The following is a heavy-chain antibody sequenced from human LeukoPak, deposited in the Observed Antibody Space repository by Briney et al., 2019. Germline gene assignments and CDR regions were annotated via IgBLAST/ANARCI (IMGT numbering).Heavy chain of an antibody. CDR2: IHYSGTT. CDR3: ARDGVHQGGYYSYYMDV. D-gene: IGHD2-8*01. Sequence: PSETLSLTCTVSGGSISSHYWSWIRQPPGKGLEWIGGIHYSGTTNYNPSLKSRVTISVDTSKNQFSLKVSSVTAADTAVYYCARDGVHQGGYYSYYMDVWGKGTTVTVSS. J-gene: IGHJ6*03. CDR1: GGSISSHY. V-gene: IGHV4-59*11.